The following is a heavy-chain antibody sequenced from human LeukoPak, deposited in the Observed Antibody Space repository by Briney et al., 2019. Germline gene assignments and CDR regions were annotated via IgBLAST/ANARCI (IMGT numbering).Heavy chain of an antibody. J-gene: IGHJ4*02. D-gene: IGHD2-15*01. V-gene: IGHV3-30*18. Sequence: GGSLRLSCAASGFTFSSNWMHWVRRAPGKGLEWVAIISHDGRSKYYADSVKGRFTISRDNSKNTLYLQMNSLRVEDTAVYYCAKAGYGGSSTTTYGDYWGQGTLVTVSS. CDR1: GFTFSSNW. CDR3: AKAGYGGSSTTTYGDY. CDR2: ISHDGRSK.